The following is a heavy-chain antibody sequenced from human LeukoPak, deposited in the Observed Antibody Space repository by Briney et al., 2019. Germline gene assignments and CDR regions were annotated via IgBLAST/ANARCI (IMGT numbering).Heavy chain of an antibody. D-gene: IGHD4-23*01. CDR2: ISTSSSYI. Sequence: GGSLRLSCAGSGFTFSSYSMNWVRQAPGKGLEWVSSISTSSSYIYYADSVKGRFTISRDNAKNSLYLQMNSLRAEDTAVYYCARDMSGGNSGYWGQGTLVTVSS. CDR1: GFTFSSYS. J-gene: IGHJ4*02. CDR3: ARDMSGGNSGY. V-gene: IGHV3-21*01.